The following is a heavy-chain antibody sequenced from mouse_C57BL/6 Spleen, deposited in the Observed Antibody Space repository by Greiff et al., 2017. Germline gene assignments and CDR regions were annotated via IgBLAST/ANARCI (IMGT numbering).Heavy chain of an antibody. J-gene: IGHJ2*01. CDR1: GYTFTSYG. CDR2: IYPRSGNT. CDR3: ARGYDGLYYFDY. D-gene: IGHD2-3*01. Sequence: VQLVESGAELARPGASVKLSCKASGYTFTSYGISWVKQRTGQGLEWIGEIYPRSGNTYYNEKFKGKATLTADKSSSTAYMELRSLTSEDSAVYFCARGYDGLYYFDYWGQGTTLTVSS. V-gene: IGHV1-81*01.